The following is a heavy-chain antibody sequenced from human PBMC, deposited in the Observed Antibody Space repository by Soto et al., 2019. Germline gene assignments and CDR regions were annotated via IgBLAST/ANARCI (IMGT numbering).Heavy chain of an antibody. CDR2: MCYSGST. J-gene: IGHJ3*02. Sequence: LSLTCTVSGGSVTGGGFCWSWIRQHPGEGLEFIGYMCYSGSTNYNPSLKSRVAISIDTSKNQFSLTLAFVTAADTAVYYCASRDYGYTFNIWGQGTMVTVSS. D-gene: IGHD4-17*01. CDR3: ASRDYGYTFNI. V-gene: IGHV4-31*03. CDR1: GGSVTGGGFC.